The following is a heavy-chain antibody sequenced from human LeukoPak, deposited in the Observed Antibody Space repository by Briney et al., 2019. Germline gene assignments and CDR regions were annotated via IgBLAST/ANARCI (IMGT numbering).Heavy chain of an antibody. J-gene: IGHJ3*02. CDR3: AKDGVGPNDYHAFDN. CDR2: IWHDGSKK. V-gene: IGHV3-30*02. D-gene: IGHD4-11*01. CDR1: GFTFGNYG. Sequence: GGSLRLSCAASGFTFGNYGMHWVRQAPGKGLEWVTLIWHDGSKKYYADSMKGRFTISRDNSKYTLYLQMNSLRAEDTALYYRAKDGVGPNDYHAFDNWGQGTMVTVSS.